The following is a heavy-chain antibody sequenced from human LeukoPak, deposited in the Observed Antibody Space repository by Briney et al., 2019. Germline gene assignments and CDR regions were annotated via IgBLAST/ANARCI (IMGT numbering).Heavy chain of an antibody. CDR1: GGFISSSLYY. CDR3: ARIWRHITEVASHEYPNAFDV. CDR2: IYYSGNT. V-gene: IGHV4-39*07. D-gene: IGHD4-23*01. J-gene: IGHJ3*01. Sequence: PSETLSLTCTVSGGFISSSLYYWGWIRQPPGEGLEWIGSIYYSGNTHYNPSLKSRVTISADTSNNQFSLQLSSVTAADTAVYYCARIWRHITEVASHEYPNAFDVWGRGTMVTVSS.